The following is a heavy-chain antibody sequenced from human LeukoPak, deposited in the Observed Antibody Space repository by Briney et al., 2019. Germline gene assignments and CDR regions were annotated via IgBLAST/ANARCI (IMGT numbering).Heavy chain of an antibody. D-gene: IGHD6-13*01. CDR3: ARDTRGLAGRIDY. V-gene: IGHV3-48*04. CDR2: ISSSSTI. J-gene: IGHJ4*02. CDR1: GFTFSSYS. Sequence: GGSLRLSCAASGFTFSSYSMNWVRQAPGKGLEWVSYISSSSTIYYADSVKGRFTISRDNAKNSLYLQMNSLRAEDTAVYYCARDTRGLAGRIDYWGQGTLVTVSS.